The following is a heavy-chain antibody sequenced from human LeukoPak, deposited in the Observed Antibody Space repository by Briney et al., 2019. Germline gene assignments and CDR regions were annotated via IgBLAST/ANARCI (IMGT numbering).Heavy chain of an antibody. CDR3: ASTVSRDTAMASDAFDI. V-gene: IGHV1-18*01. CDR2: ISAYNGNT. D-gene: IGHD5-18*01. CDR1: GYTFTSYG. J-gene: IGHJ3*02. Sequence: ASMKVSCKAPGYTFTSYGISWVRQAPGQGLEWMGWISAYNGNTNYAQKLQGRVTMTTDTSTSTDYMELRSLRSDDTAVYYCASTVSRDTAMASDAFDIWGQGTMVTVSS.